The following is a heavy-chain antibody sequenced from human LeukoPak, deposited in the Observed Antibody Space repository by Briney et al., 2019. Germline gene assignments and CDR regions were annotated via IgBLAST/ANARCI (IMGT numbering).Heavy chain of an antibody. CDR2: IYYSGST. CDR1: GDSISSSFYY. V-gene: IGHV4-39*07. CDR3: ISEEVREINVDY. Sequence: PSETLSLTCTVSGDSISSSFYYWGWIRQPPGKGLEWIGNIYYSGSTNYNPSLKSRVTISVDTSKNQFSLKLSSVTAADTAVYYCISEEVREINVDYWGQGTLVTVSS. D-gene: IGHD3-10*01. J-gene: IGHJ4*02.